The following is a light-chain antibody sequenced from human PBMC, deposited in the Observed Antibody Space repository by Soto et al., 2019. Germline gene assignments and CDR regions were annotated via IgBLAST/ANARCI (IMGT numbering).Light chain of an antibody. CDR2: DAS. CDR1: QSVSRY. Sequence: EIVLTQSPATLSLSPGERATLSCRASQSVSRYLAWYQQKPGQAPRLLIYDASNRATGIPARFSGSGSGTDFTLTISSLEPEDFAVYYCQQRSNIFGGGTKVDIK. V-gene: IGKV3-11*01. J-gene: IGKJ4*01. CDR3: QQRSNI.